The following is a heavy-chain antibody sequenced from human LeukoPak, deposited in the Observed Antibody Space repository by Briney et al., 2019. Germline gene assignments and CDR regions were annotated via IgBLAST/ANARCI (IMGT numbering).Heavy chain of an antibody. Sequence: GASVKVSCKASGYTFTSYAMNWVRQAPGHGLEWMGWINTNTGNPTYAQGFTGRFVFSLDTTVSTAYLQISSLKAEDTAVYYCARREAFPGMDVWGQGTTVTVSS. CDR3: ARREAFPGMDV. J-gene: IGHJ6*02. V-gene: IGHV7-4-1*02. CDR1: GYTFTSYA. CDR2: INTNTGNP.